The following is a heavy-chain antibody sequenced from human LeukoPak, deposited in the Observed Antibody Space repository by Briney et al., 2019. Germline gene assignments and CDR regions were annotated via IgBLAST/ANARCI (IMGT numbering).Heavy chain of an antibody. V-gene: IGHV3-21*01. CDR1: GFTFSSYS. Sequence: GGSLRLSCAASGFTFSSYSMNWVRQAPGKGLEWVSSISSSRSYIYYADSVKGRFTISRDNAKNSLYLQMNSLRAEDTAVYYCARAFVGTSLDYWGQGTLVTVSS. CDR2: ISSSRSYI. D-gene: IGHD2-2*01. J-gene: IGHJ4*02. CDR3: ARAFVGTSLDY.